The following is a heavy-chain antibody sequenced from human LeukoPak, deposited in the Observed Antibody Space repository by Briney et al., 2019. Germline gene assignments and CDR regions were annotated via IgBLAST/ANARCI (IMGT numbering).Heavy chain of an antibody. J-gene: IGHJ4*02. Sequence: SETLSLTCTVSGGSISSYYWSWIRQPPGKGLEWIGYIYYSGSTNYNPSLKSRVTISVDTSKNQFSLKLSSVTAADTAVYYCARVVSYGYTIREWGQGTLVTVSS. V-gene: IGHV4-59*12. D-gene: IGHD5-18*01. CDR2: IYYSGST. CDR3: ARVVSYGYTIRE. CDR1: GGSISSYY.